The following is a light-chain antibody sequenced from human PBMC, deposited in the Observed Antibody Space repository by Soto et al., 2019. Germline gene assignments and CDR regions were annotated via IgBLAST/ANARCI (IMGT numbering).Light chain of an antibody. V-gene: IGLV2-23*01. CDR3: CAYVSSNTLL. CDR2: EGS. Sequence: QSALTQPASVSGSPGQSITISCTGTSSDVGGYDLVSWYQQHPGKAPKLIIYEGSKRPSGISNRFSGSKSGNTASLITSGLQGDDEGDYYCCAYVSSNTLLFGGGTKLTVL. J-gene: IGLJ3*02. CDR1: SSDVGGYDL.